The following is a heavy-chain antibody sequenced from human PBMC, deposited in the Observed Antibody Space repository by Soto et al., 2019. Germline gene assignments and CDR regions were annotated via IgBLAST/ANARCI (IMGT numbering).Heavy chain of an antibody. CDR1: GGTFSSYA. J-gene: IGHJ5*02. Sequence: QVQLVQSGAEVKKPGSSVKVSCKASGGTFSSYAISWVRQAPGQGLEWMGGIIPIFGTANYAQKFQGRVTITADESTSTAYMELSSLRSEDTAVYYCESVYCSGGSCYGWFDPWGQGTLVTVSS. D-gene: IGHD2-15*01. CDR2: IIPIFGTA. V-gene: IGHV1-69*01. CDR3: ESVYCSGGSCYGWFDP.